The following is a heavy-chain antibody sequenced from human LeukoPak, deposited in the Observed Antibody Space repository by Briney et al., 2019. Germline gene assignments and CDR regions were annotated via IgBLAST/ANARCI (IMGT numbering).Heavy chain of an antibody. V-gene: IGHV3-15*01. CDR1: GFTFNNAW. CDR2: IKSKTDGGTT. CDR3: AKGQGTRIADPFDY. D-gene: IGHD6-13*01. J-gene: IGHJ4*02. Sequence: PGGSLRLSCAASGFTFNNAWMSWVRQAPGKGLEWVGRIKSKTDGGTTDYAAPVKGRFTISRDDSKNTLYLQMNSLRAEDTAIYYCAKGQGTRIADPFDYWGQGTLVTVSS.